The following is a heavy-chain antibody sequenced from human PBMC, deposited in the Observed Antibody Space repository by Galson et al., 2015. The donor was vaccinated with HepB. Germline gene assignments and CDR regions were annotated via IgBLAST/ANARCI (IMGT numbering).Heavy chain of an antibody. CDR3: ARGRYYAMDV. Sequence: SLRLSCAASGFSFSTYWMHWVRQAPGKGLVWVSGIDTVESSTTYADSVKGRFTISRDNAKNTLYLQMNSLRGEDTAVYYCARGRYYAMDVWGQGTTVIVSS. V-gene: IGHV3-74*01. J-gene: IGHJ6*02. CDR2: IDTVESST. CDR1: GFSFSTYW.